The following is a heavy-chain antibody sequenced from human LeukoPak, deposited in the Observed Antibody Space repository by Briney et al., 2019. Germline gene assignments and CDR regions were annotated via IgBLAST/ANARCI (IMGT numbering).Heavy chain of an antibody. D-gene: IGHD5-18*01. Sequence: SETLSLTCAVYGGSFSGYYWSWIRQPPGKGLEWIGEINHSGSTNYNPSLESRVTISVDTSKNQFSLKLSSVTAADTAVYYCAREDVQLWLGYFDYWGQGTLVTVSS. CDR2: INHSGST. CDR3: AREDVQLWLGYFDY. V-gene: IGHV4-34*01. CDR1: GGSFSGYY. J-gene: IGHJ4*02.